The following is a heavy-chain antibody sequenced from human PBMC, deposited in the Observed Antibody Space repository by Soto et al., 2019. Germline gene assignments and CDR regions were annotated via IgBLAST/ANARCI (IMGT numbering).Heavy chain of an antibody. V-gene: IGHV1-69*02. CDR3: ALWFGELLSAGGTERPRWYYGMDV. D-gene: IGHD3-10*01. CDR1: GGTFSSYT. J-gene: IGHJ6*02. Sequence: GASVKVSCKASGGTFSSYTISWVRQAPGQGLEWMGRIIPILGIANYAQKFQGRVTITADKSTSTAYMELSSLRSEDTAVYYCALWFGELLSAGGTERPRWYYGMDVWGQGTTVTVSS. CDR2: IIPILGIA.